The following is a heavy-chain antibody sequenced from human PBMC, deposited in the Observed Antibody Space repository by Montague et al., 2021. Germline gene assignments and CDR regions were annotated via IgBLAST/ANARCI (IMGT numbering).Heavy chain of an antibody. V-gene: IGHV4-59*08. Sequence: SETRSLTCTVTGGSISEFYWSWIRQSPEKGLEWIGYIYDSGTTNYNPSLESRVTISADTSMNQSSLNLRSVTAADTAVYFCARRLGIRAPFDYWGRGTLVTVSS. CDR3: ARRLGIRAPFDY. CDR1: GGSISEFY. CDR2: IYDSGTT. D-gene: IGHD7-27*01. J-gene: IGHJ4*02.